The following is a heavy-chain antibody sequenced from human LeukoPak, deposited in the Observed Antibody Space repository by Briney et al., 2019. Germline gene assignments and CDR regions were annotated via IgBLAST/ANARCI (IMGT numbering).Heavy chain of an antibody. CDR2: ISGSGGST. CDR1: GFTFSSYA. CDR3: AKDKQLVLWFDP. J-gene: IGHJ5*02. Sequence: PGGSLRLSCAASGFTFSSYAMSWARQAPGKGLEWVSAISGSGGSTYYADSVKGRFTISRDNSKNTLYLQMNSLRAEDTAVYYCAKDKQLVLWFDPWGQGTLVTVFS. D-gene: IGHD6-6*01. V-gene: IGHV3-23*01.